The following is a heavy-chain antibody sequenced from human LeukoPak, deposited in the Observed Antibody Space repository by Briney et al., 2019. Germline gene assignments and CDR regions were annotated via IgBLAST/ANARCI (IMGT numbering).Heavy chain of an antibody. V-gene: IGHV3-7*01. CDR3: ARGGGTTVTTANFDS. Sequence: GGSLRLSCAASGFTFSSYWMSWVRQAPGKGLEWVANIKSDGSEKYCVDSVKGRFTISRDNVKSSLYLQMNSLRVEDTAVYYCARGGGTTVTTANFDSWGQGTQVTVS. CDR2: IKSDGSEK. J-gene: IGHJ4*02. D-gene: IGHD4-17*01. CDR1: GFTFSSYW.